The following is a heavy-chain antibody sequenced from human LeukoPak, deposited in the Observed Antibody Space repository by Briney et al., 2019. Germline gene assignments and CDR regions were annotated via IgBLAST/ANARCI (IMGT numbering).Heavy chain of an antibody. Sequence: ASVKVSCKASGYTFTSYGISWVRQAPGQGLEWMGWISAYNGNTNYAQKLQGRDTMTTDTSTSTAYMELRSLRSDDTAVYYCARDAFPGYSYGYSWFDPWGQGTLVTVSS. D-gene: IGHD5-18*01. J-gene: IGHJ5*02. V-gene: IGHV1-18*01. CDR2: ISAYNGNT. CDR1: GYTFTSYG. CDR3: ARDAFPGYSYGYSWFDP.